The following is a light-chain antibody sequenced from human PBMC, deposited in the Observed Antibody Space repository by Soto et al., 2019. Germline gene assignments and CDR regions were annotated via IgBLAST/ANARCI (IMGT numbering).Light chain of an antibody. CDR3: HQYANAPLT. V-gene: IGKV3-20*01. CDR1: QSVGNSY. J-gene: IGKJ4*01. CDR2: HAS. Sequence: EIVLTQSPGTLSLSPGERATLSCRASQSVGNSYLAWYQQKPGQPPRLLIYHASIMATGTPDRFSGRGSGTDFTLTISRLEPEDFAVYYCHQYANAPLTFGGGTKVEIK.